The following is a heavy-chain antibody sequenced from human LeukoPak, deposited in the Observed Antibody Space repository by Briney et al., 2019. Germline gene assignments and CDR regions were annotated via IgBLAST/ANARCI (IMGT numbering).Heavy chain of an antibody. CDR3: ARDYGDYYYYYMDV. CDR2: MNPNSGNT. Sequence: ASVKVSCKASGYTFTSYDINWVRQATGQGLEWMGWMNPNSGNTGYAQKFQGRVTMTRNTSISTAYMELSSLRSEDTAVYYCARDYGDYYYYYMDVWGEGTTVTVSS. V-gene: IGHV1-8*01. J-gene: IGHJ6*03. CDR1: GYTFTSYD. D-gene: IGHD4-17*01.